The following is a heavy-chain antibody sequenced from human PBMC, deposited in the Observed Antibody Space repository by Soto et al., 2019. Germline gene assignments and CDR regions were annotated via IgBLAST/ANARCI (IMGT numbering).Heavy chain of an antibody. D-gene: IGHD2-2*01. Sequence: GGSLRLSCTASGFTFGDYAMSWFRQPPGKGLEGGGFIRSKAYGGTTEYAASVKGRFTISRDDSKSIAYLQMNSLKTEDTAVYYCTSGIVVVPAASYNWFDPWGQGTLVTVSS. CDR2: IRSKAYGGTT. V-gene: IGHV3-49*03. CDR1: GFTFGDYA. CDR3: TSGIVVVPAASYNWFDP. J-gene: IGHJ5*02.